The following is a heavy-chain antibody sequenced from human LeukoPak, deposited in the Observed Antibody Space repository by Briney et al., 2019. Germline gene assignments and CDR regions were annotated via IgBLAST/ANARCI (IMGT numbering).Heavy chain of an antibody. V-gene: IGHV3-9*01. CDR3: AKDTTHIDCSGGSCYGMDV. CDR1: GFTFSSYS. D-gene: IGHD2-15*01. CDR2: ISWNSGSI. J-gene: IGHJ6*02. Sequence: PGGSLRLSCAASGFTFSSYSMNWVRQAPGKGLEWVSGISWNSGSIGYADSVKGRFTISRDNAKNSLYLQMNSLRAEDTALYYCAKDTTHIDCSGGSCYGMDVWGQGTTVTVSS.